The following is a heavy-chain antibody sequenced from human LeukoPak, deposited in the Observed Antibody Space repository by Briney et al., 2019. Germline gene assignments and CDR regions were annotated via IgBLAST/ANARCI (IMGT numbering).Heavy chain of an antibody. CDR1: GFTFSSYA. CDR3: AELGITMIGGV. V-gene: IGHV3-23*01. D-gene: IGHD3-10*02. J-gene: IGHJ6*04. Sequence: PGGSLRLSCAASGFTFSSYAMSWVRQAPGKGLEWVSAISSTGGSTYYADSVKGRFTTSRDNAKNSLYLQMNSLRAEDTAVYYCAELGITMIGGVWGKGTTVTISS. CDR2: ISSTGGST.